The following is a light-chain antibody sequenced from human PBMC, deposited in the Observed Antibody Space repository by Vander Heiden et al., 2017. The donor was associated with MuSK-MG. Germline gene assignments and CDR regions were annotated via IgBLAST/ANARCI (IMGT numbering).Light chain of an antibody. Sequence: AIRMTQSPSSFSASTGDRVTITCRASQGISSYLAWCQQKPGKAPKLLIYAASTLQSGVPSRFSGSGSGTDFTLTISCLQSEDFATYYCQQYYSYLYTFGQGTKLEIK. CDR3: QQYYSYLYT. CDR1: QGISSY. V-gene: IGKV1-8*01. CDR2: AAS. J-gene: IGKJ2*01.